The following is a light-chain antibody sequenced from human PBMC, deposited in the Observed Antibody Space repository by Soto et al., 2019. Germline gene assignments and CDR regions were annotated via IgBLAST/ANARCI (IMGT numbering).Light chain of an antibody. CDR3: SSYTTSNTRQIV. Sequence: QSVLTQPASVSGSPGQSMTISCTGTSNDVGGYNYVSWYQHHPGKAPKLLIYDVSNRPSGISNRFSGSKSDNTASLTISGLQPEDEADYYCSSYTTSNTRQIVFGTGTKVTVL. J-gene: IGLJ1*01. CDR2: DVS. V-gene: IGLV2-14*03. CDR1: SNDVGGYNY.